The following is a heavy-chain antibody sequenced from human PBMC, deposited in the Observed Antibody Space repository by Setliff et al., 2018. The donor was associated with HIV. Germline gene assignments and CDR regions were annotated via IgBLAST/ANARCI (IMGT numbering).Heavy chain of an antibody. CDR2: VIPLFGTE. D-gene: IGHD3-10*01. CDR3: ARDSVSGSYSFDY. CDR1: GGTFSSYG. V-gene: IGHV1-69*13. Sequence: SVKVSCKSSGGTFSSYGVTWVRQAPGQGLEWMGGVIPLFGTEKVAQKLQGRVTITADESTSTAYMELSSLRSEDTAVYYCARDSVSGSYSFDYWGQGTLVTVSS. J-gene: IGHJ4*02.